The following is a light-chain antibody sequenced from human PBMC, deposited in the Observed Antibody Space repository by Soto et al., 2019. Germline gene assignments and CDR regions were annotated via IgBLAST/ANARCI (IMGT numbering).Light chain of an antibody. CDR2: DVT. J-gene: IGLJ2*01. CDR3: CSYAGSYTHVV. Sequence: QSVLTQPRSVSGSPGQSVTISCTGTNSDVGRFDYVSWYQQHPGKAPKLMIYDVTKRPSGVPDRFSGSKSGNTASLTISGLQTEDEADYYCCSYAGSYTHVVFGGGTKVTVL. CDR1: NSDVGRFDY. V-gene: IGLV2-11*01.